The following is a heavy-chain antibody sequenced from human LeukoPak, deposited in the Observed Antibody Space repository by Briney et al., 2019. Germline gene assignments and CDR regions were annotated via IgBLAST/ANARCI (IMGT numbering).Heavy chain of an antibody. CDR3: ARSQEWELLYFDY. CDR1: GGSFSGYY. D-gene: IGHD1-26*01. V-gene: IGHV4-34*01. Sequence: SETLSLTCAVYGGSFSGYYWSWIRQPPGKGLEWIGSIYYSGSTYYNPSLKSRVTISVDTSKNQFSLKLSSVTAADTAVYYCARSQEWELLYFDYWGQGTLVTVSS. J-gene: IGHJ4*02. CDR2: IYYSGST.